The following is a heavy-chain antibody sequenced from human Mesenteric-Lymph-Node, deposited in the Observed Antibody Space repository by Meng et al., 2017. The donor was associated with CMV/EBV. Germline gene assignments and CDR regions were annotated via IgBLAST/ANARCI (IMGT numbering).Heavy chain of an antibody. CDR3: ARGDDYDLFDP. D-gene: IGHD3-16*01. CDR1: GFTFSNYA. V-gene: IGHV3-64*02. Sequence: GGSLRLSCVASGFTFSNYAMHWVRQAPGKGLEYVSAISSNGGWTYYADSVKGRFTISRDNSKNTLNLQMGSLRAEDMAVYYCARGDDYDLFDPWGQGTLVTVSS. J-gene: IGHJ5*02. CDR2: ISSNGGWT.